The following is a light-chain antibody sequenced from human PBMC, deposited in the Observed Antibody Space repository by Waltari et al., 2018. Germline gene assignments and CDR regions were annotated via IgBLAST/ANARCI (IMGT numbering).Light chain of an antibody. Sequence: QAGLTQPPSVSKELRQTATLTCTGDSTNVGDSGAAWLQLHQGHPPKLVSDRDDRRPSGISERLSGSRSGSIAVRTIAERQPEDEADYYCSTWDSSLSTWVFGGGTKLTVL. V-gene: IGLV10-54*01. CDR3: STWDSSLSTWV. CDR2: RDD. J-gene: IGLJ3*02. CDR1: STNVGDSG.